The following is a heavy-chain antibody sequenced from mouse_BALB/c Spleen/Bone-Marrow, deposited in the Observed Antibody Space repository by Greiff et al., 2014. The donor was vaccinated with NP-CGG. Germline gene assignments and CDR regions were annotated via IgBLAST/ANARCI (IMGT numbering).Heavy chain of an antibody. J-gene: IGHJ1*01. CDR2: INPYNDGT. CDR1: GYTFTSYV. V-gene: IGHV1-14*01. CDR3: ARGGYYGTSLYWYFDG. D-gene: IGHD1-1*01. Sequence: QLQESGPELVKPGASVKMSCKASGYTFTSYVIHWVKQKPGQGLEWIGYINPYNDGTKYNEKFKGKATLTSDKSSSTAYMELSSLTSEDSAVYYCARGGYYGTSLYWYFDGWGAGTTVTVSS.